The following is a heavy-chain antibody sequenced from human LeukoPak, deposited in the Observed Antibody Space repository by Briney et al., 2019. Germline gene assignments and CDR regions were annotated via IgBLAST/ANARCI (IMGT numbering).Heavy chain of an antibody. CDR2: IFYSGST. V-gene: IGHV4-39*01. Sequence: SETLSLTCTVSGGSISTSRYYWGWIRQPPGKGLEWIGSIFYSGSTYYNPSLKSRVTISVDTSKKQFSLKLSSVTAADTAVYYCARTVGEPGAEDFQHWGQGTLVTVSS. J-gene: IGHJ1*01. CDR3: ARTVGEPGAEDFQH. D-gene: IGHD3-10*01. CDR1: GGSISTSRYY.